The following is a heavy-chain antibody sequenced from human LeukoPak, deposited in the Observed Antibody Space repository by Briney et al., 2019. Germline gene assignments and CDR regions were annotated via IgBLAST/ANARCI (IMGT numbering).Heavy chain of an antibody. J-gene: IGHJ4*02. CDR2: IYCSGST. D-gene: IGHD3-10*01. CDR3: ARVNKRTYYYGSGSYWFDY. CDR1: GGSISSYY. Sequence: PSETLSLTCTVSGGSISSYYWSWIRQPPGKGLEWIGYIYCSGSTNYNPSLKSRVTISVDTSKNQFSLKLSSVTAADTAVYYCARVNKRTYYYGSGSYWFDYWGQGTLVTVSS. V-gene: IGHV4-59*01.